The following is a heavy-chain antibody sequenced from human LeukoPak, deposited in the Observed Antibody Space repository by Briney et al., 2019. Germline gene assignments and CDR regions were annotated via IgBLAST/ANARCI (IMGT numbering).Heavy chain of an antibody. CDR2: ISGSGGST. CDR1: GFTFSSYA. D-gene: IGHD1-1*01. CDR3: AKDLTTEYYYYGMDV. J-gene: IGHJ6*02. Sequence: GGSLRLSCAASGFTFSSYAMSWVRQAPGKGLEWVSAISGSGGSTYYADSVKGRFTISRDNSKNALYLQMNSLRAEDTAVYYCAKDLTTEYYYYGMDVWGQGTTVTVSS. V-gene: IGHV3-23*01.